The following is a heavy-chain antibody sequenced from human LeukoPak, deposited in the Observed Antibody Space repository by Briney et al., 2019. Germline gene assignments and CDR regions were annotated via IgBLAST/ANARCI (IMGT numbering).Heavy chain of an antibody. J-gene: IGHJ4*02. D-gene: IGHD5-24*01. V-gene: IGHV3-23*01. CDR2: ISGSGGST. CDR3: AKREEMTTRGTYYGYYFDY. CDR1: GFTFSSYA. Sequence: GGSLRLSCAASGFTFSSYAMSWVRQVPGKGLEWVSAISGSGGSTYYADSVKGRFTISRDNSKNTLYVQMNSLRDENTAVYYCAKREEMTTRGTYYGYYFDYWGQGTLVTVSS.